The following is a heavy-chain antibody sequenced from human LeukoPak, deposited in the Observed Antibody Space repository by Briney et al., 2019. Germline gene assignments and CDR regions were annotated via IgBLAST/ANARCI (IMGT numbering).Heavy chain of an antibody. CDR2: INHSGST. Sequence: SETLSLTCAVYGGSFSGYYCSWIRQPPGKGLEWIGEINHSGSTNYNPSLKSRVTISVDTSKNQFSLKLSSVTAADTAVYYCARLGEDYDILTGAPVWYFDLWGRGTLVTVSS. V-gene: IGHV4-34*01. J-gene: IGHJ2*01. CDR3: ARLGEDYDILTGAPVWYFDL. D-gene: IGHD3-9*01. CDR1: GGSFSGYY.